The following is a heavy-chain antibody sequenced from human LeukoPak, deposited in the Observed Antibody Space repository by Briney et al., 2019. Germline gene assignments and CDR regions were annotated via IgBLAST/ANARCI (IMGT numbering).Heavy chain of an antibody. D-gene: IGHD3-10*01. V-gene: IGHV3-23*01. CDR1: GFTFGSFA. CDR3: AKERECHSRSCFFQS. CDR2: ISGSGDAT. J-gene: IGHJ4*02. Sequence: PGGSLRLSCAASGFTFGSFAMSWVRQAPGKGPEWVSGISGSGDATFYADSVKGRFTISRDNSKGTLSLQMNSLRAEDTAVYYCAKERECHSRSCFFQSWGQGTLVSVPS.